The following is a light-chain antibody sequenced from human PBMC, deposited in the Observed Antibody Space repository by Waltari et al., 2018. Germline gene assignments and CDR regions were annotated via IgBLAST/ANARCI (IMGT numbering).Light chain of an antibody. Sequence: QSVVPQPPSASGTPGQRVTIPCSGSSSNIGNNIVSWYQILTGMAPILLIYTNNQRPSGVPDRFSGSKSGTSASLAISGLQSEYEADYYCASWDDTLNGVVFGGGTKLTVL. V-gene: IGLV1-44*01. CDR1: SSNIGNNI. CDR3: ASWDDTLNGVV. J-gene: IGLJ2*01. CDR2: TNN.